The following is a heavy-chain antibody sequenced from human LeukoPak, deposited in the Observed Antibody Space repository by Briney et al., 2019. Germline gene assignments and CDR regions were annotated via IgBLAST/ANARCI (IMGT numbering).Heavy chain of an antibody. V-gene: IGHV4-34*01. Sequence: SETLSLTCAVYGGSFSGYYWSWIRQPPGKGLEWIGEINHSGSTNHNPSLKSRVTISVDTSKDQFSLKLSSVTAADTAVYYCARTGRWSKPYYYYMDVWGKGTTVTVSS. J-gene: IGHJ6*03. D-gene: IGHD4-23*01. CDR1: GGSFSGYY. CDR3: ARTGRWSKPYYYYMDV. CDR2: INHSGST.